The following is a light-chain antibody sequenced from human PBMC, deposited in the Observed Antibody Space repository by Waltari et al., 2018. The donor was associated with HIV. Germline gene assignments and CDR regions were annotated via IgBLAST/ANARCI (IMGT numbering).Light chain of an antibody. CDR2: RNK. J-gene: IGLJ3*02. CDR3: AVWYDRLSTWV. V-gene: IGLV1-47*01. CDR1: SYNIGSHS. Sequence: QSVLTQPPYASGTAGQTVTISCSGSSYNIGSHSVYWSHQLTGTAPKLLIYRNKQRPSGVPDRFSGSKSGTSASLAISGLRAEDEADYYCAVWYDRLSTWVFGGGTKLTVL.